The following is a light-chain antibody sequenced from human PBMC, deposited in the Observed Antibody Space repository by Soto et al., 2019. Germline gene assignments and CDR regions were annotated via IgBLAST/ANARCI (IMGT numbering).Light chain of an antibody. J-gene: IGKJ1*01. CDR2: RAS. CDR3: QHYSSYST. CDR1: QNINTW. V-gene: IGKV1-5*03. Sequence: IQMTQSPSTLSASVGDRVTITCRASQNINTWLDWYQQKPGKAPRLLIYRASSLKYGVPSRFGGRGSGTQIIFTISSLQPEDAPTDYHQHYSSYSTFGQGTKVEIK.